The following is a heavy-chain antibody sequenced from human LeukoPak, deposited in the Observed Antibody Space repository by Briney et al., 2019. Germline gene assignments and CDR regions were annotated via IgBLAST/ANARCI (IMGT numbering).Heavy chain of an antibody. V-gene: IGHV1-69*02. CDR1: GGTFSSYT. Sequence: GASVKVSCKASGGTFSSYTISWVRRAPGQGLEWMGRIIPILGIANYAQKFQGRVTITADKSTTTSYMELSSLRSEDTAVYYCARGVEMATITHFDYWGQGTLVTVSS. J-gene: IGHJ4*02. CDR2: IIPILGIA. CDR3: ARGVEMATITHFDY. D-gene: IGHD5-24*01.